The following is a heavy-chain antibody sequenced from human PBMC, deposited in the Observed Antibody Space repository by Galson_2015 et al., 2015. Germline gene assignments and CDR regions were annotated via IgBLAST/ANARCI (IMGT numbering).Heavy chain of an antibody. CDR3: VRDYGYNMDV. D-gene: IGHD3-10*01. CDR2: INVNSGRI. Sequence: SVKVSCKASGYTFNSYGISWVRQAPGQGLEWMAWINVNSGRINYAQKFEGRVTLTTGTSTSTAHMELRSLTSDDTALYYCVRDYGYNMDVWGNGTSVTVSS. CDR1: GYTFNSYG. V-gene: IGHV1-18*01. J-gene: IGHJ6*03.